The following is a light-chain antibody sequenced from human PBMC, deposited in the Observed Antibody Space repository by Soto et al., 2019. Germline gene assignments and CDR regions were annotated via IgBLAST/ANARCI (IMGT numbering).Light chain of an antibody. CDR2: DTS. CDR1: QSVSSSY. V-gene: IGKV3D-20*02. J-gene: IGKJ1*01. CDR3: HQRSDWPRT. Sequence: EIVMTQSPATLSVSPGERATLSCRASQSVSSSYLAWYQQKPGQAPRLLIYDTSNRATGVPARFSGSGSGTDFTLTISSLEPEDFAVYYCHQRSDWPRTFGQGTKVDIK.